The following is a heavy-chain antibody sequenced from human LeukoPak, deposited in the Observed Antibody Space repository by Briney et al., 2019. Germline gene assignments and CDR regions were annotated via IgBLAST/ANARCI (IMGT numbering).Heavy chain of an antibody. J-gene: IGHJ4*02. V-gene: IGHV1-3*01. CDR3: ARDHSSSWYFDY. CDR2: INAGNGNT. CDR1: GYTFTSYA. Sequence: ASVKVSCKASGYTFTSYAMHWVRQAPGQRLEWMGWINAGNGNTKYSQKSQGRVTITRDTSATTAYMELSSLRSEDTAVYYCARDHSSSWYFDYWGQRTLVTVSS. D-gene: IGHD6-13*01.